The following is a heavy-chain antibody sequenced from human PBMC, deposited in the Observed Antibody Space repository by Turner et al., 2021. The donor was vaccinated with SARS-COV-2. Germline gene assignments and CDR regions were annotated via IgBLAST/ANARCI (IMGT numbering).Heavy chain of an antibody. Sequence: EVQLVESGGGLVQPGGSLRLSWAASGFTFSNYSMTWVRQAPGKGLEWVSYISSSSSTIYYADSVKGRFTISRDNAKNSLYLQMNSLRAEDTAVYYCARERGDSYGPYYYGMDVWGQGTTVTVSS. J-gene: IGHJ6*02. D-gene: IGHD5-18*01. CDR1: GFTFSNYS. V-gene: IGHV3-48*01. CDR3: ARERGDSYGPYYYGMDV. CDR2: ISSSSSTI.